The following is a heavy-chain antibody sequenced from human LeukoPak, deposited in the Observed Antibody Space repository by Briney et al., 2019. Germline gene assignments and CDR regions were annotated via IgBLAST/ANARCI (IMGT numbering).Heavy chain of an antibody. CDR3: ARDSGGYCSGGRCYPGSWFDL. J-gene: IGHJ5*02. D-gene: IGHD2-15*01. CDR2: ISPYNGNT. V-gene: IGHV1-18*01. Sequence: ASVKVSCKASGYTFTSYGISWVRQAPGQGLEWMGWISPYNGNTNYAQRLQGRVTVTADTSTSTAYMELRSLRSDDTAVYYCARDSGGYCSGGRCYPGSWFDLWGQGTLVTVSS. CDR1: GYTFTSYG.